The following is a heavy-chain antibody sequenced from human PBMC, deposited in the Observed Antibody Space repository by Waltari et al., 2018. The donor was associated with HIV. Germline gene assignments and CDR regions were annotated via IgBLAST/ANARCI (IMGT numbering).Heavy chain of an antibody. V-gene: IGHV4-4*02. D-gene: IGHD4-17*01. Sequence: QVQLQESGPGLVKPSGTLSLTCAVSGGSISSSNWWSWVRQPPGKGLEWIGELYHSGSTNYNPSLKSKNQFSLKLSSVTAADTAVYYCARLGATVTTPAHFDDWGQGTLVTVSS. CDR2: LYHSGST. CDR3: ARLGATVTTPAHFDD. CDR1: GGSISSSNW. J-gene: IGHJ4*02.